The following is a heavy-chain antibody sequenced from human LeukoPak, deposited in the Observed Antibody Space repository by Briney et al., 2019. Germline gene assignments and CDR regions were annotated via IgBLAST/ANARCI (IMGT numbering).Heavy chain of an antibody. V-gene: IGHV4-39*01. J-gene: IGHJ3*01. Sequence: SETQSLTCSVSGGSISSPTYYWAWIRQPPGKGLEWIGTVHHSGSTYYSPSLVSRVTISVDTSKNQFSLKLSSVTAADTAASYCARRNDFDFWGQGTMVTVSS. CDR3: ARRNDFDF. CDR1: GGSISSPTYY. CDR2: VHHSGST.